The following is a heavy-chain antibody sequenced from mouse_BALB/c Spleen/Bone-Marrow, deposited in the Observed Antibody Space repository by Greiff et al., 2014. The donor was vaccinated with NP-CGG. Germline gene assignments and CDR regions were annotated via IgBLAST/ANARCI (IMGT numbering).Heavy chain of an antibody. CDR1: GFDFSRYW. CDR3: ARPDSYCYLNY. Sequence: EVKLMESGGGLVQPGGSLKLSCAASGFDFSRYWMSWVRQAPGKGLEWIGEINPDSRTINYSPSLKDKFIISRDNAKNTLYLRLNKVRSEDTALYYCARPDSYCYLNYWGQGTTLTVSS. V-gene: IGHV4-1*02. J-gene: IGHJ2*01. D-gene: IGHD1-1*01. CDR2: INPDSRTI.